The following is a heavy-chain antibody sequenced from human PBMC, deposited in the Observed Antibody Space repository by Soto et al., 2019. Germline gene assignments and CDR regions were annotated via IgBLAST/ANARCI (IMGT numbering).Heavy chain of an antibody. CDR3: ARGTTVTTLYYYYGMDV. CDR2: IWYDGSNK. Sequence: GGSLRLSCAASGFTFSSYGMHWVRQAPGKGLEWVAVIWYDGSNKYYADSVKGRFTISRDNSKNTLYLQMNSLRAEDTAVYYCARGTTVTTLYYYYGMDVWGPGTTVTV. CDR1: GFTFSSYG. D-gene: IGHD4-17*01. V-gene: IGHV3-33*01. J-gene: IGHJ6*02.